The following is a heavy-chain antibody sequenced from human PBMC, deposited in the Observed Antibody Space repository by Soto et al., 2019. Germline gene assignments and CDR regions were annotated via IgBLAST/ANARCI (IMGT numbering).Heavy chain of an antibody. Sequence: QVQLVQSGAEVKKPGASVKVSCKTSGYNFTSYGISWVRQAPGQGLEWMGWISGYNGNTNYAQKLQGRVTMTTDTSTSTAYMEVSSVRADDTGVYYCARDAVGGWLFRGDHWFDPWGQGTLVTVSS. CDR2: ISGYNGNT. CDR1: GYNFTSYG. J-gene: IGHJ5*02. D-gene: IGHD3-10*01. V-gene: IGHV1-18*01. CDR3: ARDAVGGWLFRGDHWFDP.